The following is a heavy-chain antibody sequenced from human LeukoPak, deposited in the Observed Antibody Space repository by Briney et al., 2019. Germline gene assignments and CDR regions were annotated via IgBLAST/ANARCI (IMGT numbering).Heavy chain of an antibody. CDR1: GYTFTSYY. J-gene: IGHJ4*02. CDR2: ISAYNGNT. D-gene: IGHD3-16*01. Sequence: ASVKVSCKASGYTFTSYYMHWVRQAPGQGLEWMGWISAYNGNTNYAQKLQGRVTMTTDTSTSTAYMELRSLRSDDTAVYYCARDIFGFRDVKVLYYFDYWGQGTLVTVSS. V-gene: IGHV1-18*04. CDR3: ARDIFGFRDVKVLYYFDY.